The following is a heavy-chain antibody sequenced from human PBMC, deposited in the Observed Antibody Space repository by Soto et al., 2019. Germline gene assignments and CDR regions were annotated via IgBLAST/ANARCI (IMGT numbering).Heavy chain of an antibody. J-gene: IGHJ4*02. Sequence: QVQLVQAGAEVRKPGSSVKVSCKSSGGIFRSNAISWVRQAPGQGLEWMGAIIPQFPTPYYAQKFQGRVTITADESTSTAYMALNSLRSDDTAVYFCARDAADTPMVYWGQGTLLTVSS. D-gene: IGHD5-18*01. CDR1: GGIFRSNA. CDR3: ARDAADTPMVY. V-gene: IGHV1-69*01. CDR2: IIPQFPTP.